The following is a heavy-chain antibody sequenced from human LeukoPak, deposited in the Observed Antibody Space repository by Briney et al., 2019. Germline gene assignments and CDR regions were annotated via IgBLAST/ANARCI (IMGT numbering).Heavy chain of an antibody. CDR3: ASSPSGYWWNFDC. J-gene: IGHJ4*02. D-gene: IGHD3-22*01. V-gene: IGHV4-59*05. CDR1: GGSISSYY. Sequence: KPSETLSLTCTVSGGSISSYYWSWIRQPPGKGLEWIGSIYYSGSTYNNPSLKSRVTISVDTTKNQFSLKLTSVTAADTAVYYCASSPSGYWWNFDCWGQGTLVTVSS. CDR2: IYYSGST.